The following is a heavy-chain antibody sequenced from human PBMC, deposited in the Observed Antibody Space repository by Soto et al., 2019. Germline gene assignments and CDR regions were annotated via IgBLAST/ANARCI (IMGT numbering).Heavy chain of an antibody. D-gene: IGHD3-10*01. V-gene: IGHV4-59*01. CDR2: IYYTGTI. CDR3: ARAYYGSAHWIDS. CDR1: GVSINSYF. J-gene: IGHJ5*01. Sequence: QVQLQESGPGLVKPSETLSLTCSVTGVSINSYFWSWIRQPPGRGLEWIGYIYYTGTINYNPSLKSRVSMSVDTSKGQFSLRLSSVTAADTTFYYCARAYYGSAHWIDSWGQGTMVTVSS.